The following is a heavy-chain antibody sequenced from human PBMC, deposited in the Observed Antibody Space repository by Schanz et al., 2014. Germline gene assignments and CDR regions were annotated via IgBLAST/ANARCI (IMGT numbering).Heavy chain of an antibody. J-gene: IGHJ3*01. D-gene: IGHD5-12*01. Sequence: EVRLVESGGGLVQSGGSLRLSCAASGFTFSSYWMHWVRQAPGKGLVWVSRINSDDTTKTYADSVKGRFTISRDNAKISLYLQMNSLRAEDTAVYYCARDGGRDGYNLAFDVWGQGTLVTDSS. V-gene: IGHV3-74*03. CDR2: INSDDTTK. CDR3: ARDGGRDGYNLAFDV. CDR1: GFTFSSYW.